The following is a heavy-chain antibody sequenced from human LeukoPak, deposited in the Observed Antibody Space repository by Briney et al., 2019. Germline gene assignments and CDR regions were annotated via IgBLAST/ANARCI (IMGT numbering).Heavy chain of an antibody. J-gene: IGHJ4*02. CDR1: GFTLSSYW. D-gene: IGHD4-23*01. CDR3: ARDVYGGNSWYFDY. CDR2: INSDGSST. Sequence: GGSLRLSCAASGFTLSSYWMHWVRQAPGKGLVWVSRINSDGSSTSYADSVKGRFTISRDNSKNTLYLQMNSLRAEDTAVYYRARDVYGGNSWYFDYWGQGTLVTVSS. V-gene: IGHV3-74*01.